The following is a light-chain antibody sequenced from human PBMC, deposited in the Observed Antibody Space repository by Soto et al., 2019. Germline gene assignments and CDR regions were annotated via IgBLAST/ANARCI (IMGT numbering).Light chain of an antibody. J-gene: IGLJ1*01. Sequence: SALTQPSSVSGSPGQSISISCIGNSSEIGPYKHVSWYQQHPGKAPKLVIYDVSSRPSGVSSRFSGSKSGNTASLTISGLQAEDEADYYCSSYTDINLYVFGTGTKVTVL. CDR1: SSEIGPYKH. CDR3: SSYTDINLYV. CDR2: DVS. V-gene: IGLV2-14*03.